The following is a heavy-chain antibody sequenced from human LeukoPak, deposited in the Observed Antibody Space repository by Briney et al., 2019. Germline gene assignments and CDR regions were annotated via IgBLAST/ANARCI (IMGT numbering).Heavy chain of an antibody. CDR2: IYYSGST. Sequence: SETLSLTCTVSGGSISSYYWSWIRQPPGKGLEWIGYIYYSGSTNYNPSLKSRVTISVDTSKNQFSLKLSSVTAADTAVYYCAREVLRGPGSYYTNWFDPWDQGTLVTVSS. J-gene: IGHJ5*02. CDR1: GGSISSYY. V-gene: IGHV4-59*12. D-gene: IGHD3-10*01. CDR3: AREVLRGPGSYYTNWFDP.